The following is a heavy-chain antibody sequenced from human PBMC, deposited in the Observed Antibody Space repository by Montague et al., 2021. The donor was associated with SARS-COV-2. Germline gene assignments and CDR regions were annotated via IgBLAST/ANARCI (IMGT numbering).Heavy chain of an antibody. CDR1: GGSISSYY. CDR3: ARLPPNGRWYFDL. D-gene: IGHD2-8*01. Sequence: SETLSLTCTVSGGSISSYYWSWIRQPPGKGLEWIGYIYYTGSTNYNPSLKSRVAISVDTSKNQFSLRLRSVTAADTALYYCARLPPNGRWYFDLWGRGTLVTVSS. J-gene: IGHJ2*01. V-gene: IGHV4-59*01. CDR2: IYYTGST.